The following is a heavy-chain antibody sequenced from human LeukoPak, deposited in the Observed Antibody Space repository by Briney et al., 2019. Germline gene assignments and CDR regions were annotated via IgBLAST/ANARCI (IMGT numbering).Heavy chain of an antibody. V-gene: IGHV1-8*01. J-gene: IGHJ6*02. Sequence: ASVKVPCKASGYTLTSYDINWVRQATGQGLEWMGWMNPNSGNTGYAQTFQGRVTMTRNTSISTAYMELSSLRSEDTAVYYCARDVLRYYYYYGMDVWGQGTTVTVSS. D-gene: IGHD3-9*01. CDR1: GYTLTSYD. CDR3: ARDVLRYYYYYGMDV. CDR2: MNPNSGNT.